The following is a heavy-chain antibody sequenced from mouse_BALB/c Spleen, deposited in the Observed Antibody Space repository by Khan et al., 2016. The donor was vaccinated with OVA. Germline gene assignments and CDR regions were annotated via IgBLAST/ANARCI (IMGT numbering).Heavy chain of an antibody. V-gene: IGHV1-5*01. CDR3: TGRSWDDAWFAY. CDR1: GYTFTSYW. J-gene: IGHJ3*01. D-gene: IGHD4-1*01. CDR2: IYPGNTDT. Sequence: VQLQQSGTVLARPGASVKMSCKASGYTFTSYWMHWVKQRPGQGLEWIGDIYPGNTDTNYNQKFKGKAKLTAVTSTSTAYMELSSLTNEDSAVYCGTGRSWDDAWFAYWGQGTLVTVSA.